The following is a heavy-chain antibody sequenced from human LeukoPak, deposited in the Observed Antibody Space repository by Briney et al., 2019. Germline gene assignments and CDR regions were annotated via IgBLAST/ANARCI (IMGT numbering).Heavy chain of an antibody. J-gene: IGHJ4*02. CDR1: GYTFTSYG. V-gene: IGHV1-18*01. Sequence: ASVKVSCKASGYTFTSYGISWVRQAPGQGLEWMGWISAYNGNTNYAQKLQGRVTITTDTSTSTAYMELRSLRSDDTAVYYCARGVSGYSYGYNDYWGQGTLVTVSS. CDR3: ARGVSGYSYGYNDY. CDR2: ISAYNGNT. D-gene: IGHD5-18*01.